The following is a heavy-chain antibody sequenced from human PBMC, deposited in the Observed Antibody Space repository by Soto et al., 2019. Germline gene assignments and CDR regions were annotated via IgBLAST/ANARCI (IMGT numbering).Heavy chain of an antibody. D-gene: IGHD5-12*01. CDR2: INAGNGNT. CDR1: GYTFTSYA. J-gene: IGHJ4*02. Sequence: ASVKVSCKASGYTFTSYAMHWVRQAPGQRLEWMGWINAGNGNTKYSQKLQGRVTITRDTSASTEYMELSSLRSEDTALYYCARDRGNSGYDFESGVGYWGQGTLVTVSS. V-gene: IGHV1-3*01. CDR3: ARDRGNSGYDFESGVGY.